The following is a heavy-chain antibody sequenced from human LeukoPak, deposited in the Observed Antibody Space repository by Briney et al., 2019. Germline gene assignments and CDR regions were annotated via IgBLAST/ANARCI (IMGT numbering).Heavy chain of an antibody. J-gene: IGHJ4*02. D-gene: IGHD2/OR15-2a*01. CDR2: ISDIGSI. CDR3: AGHHPRNTVDF. V-gene: IGHV4-59*08. CDR1: GGSISSYY. Sequence: SETLSLTCTVSGGSISSYYWSWIRQPPGKGLEWIAYISDIGSINYNPSLKSRVTISLDTSNNQFSLKLSSVTAADTAVYYCAGHHPRNTVDFWGQGTLVTVSS.